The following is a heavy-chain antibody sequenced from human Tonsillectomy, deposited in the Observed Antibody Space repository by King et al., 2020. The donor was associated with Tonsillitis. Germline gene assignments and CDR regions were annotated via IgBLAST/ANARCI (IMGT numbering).Heavy chain of an antibody. CDR2: ISSSGSTI. CDR1: GFTFRSYE. J-gene: IGHJ3*02. D-gene: IGHD6-19*01. Sequence: VQLVESGGGLVQPGGSLRLSCAASGFTFRSYEMNWVRQAPGKGLEWVSYISSSGSTIYYADSVKDRFTISRDNARNSLYLQMNSLRAEDTAVYYCVRDQSGGRPRAAFDIWGQGTMVTVSS. V-gene: IGHV3-48*03. CDR3: VRDQSGGRPRAAFDI.